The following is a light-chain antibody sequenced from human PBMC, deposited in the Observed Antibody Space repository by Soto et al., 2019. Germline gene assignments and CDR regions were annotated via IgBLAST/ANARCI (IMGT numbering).Light chain of an antibody. Sequence: DIQMTQSPSSLSASVGDRVTITCLASQSINNNFAWFQQKTGKATRSLIYSASSLQSGVPSKFSGSGSGTDFTLTISSLQPEDFATYYCQQYNTYPRTFGLGTK. V-gene: IGKV1-16*02. CDR1: QSINNN. CDR3: QQYNTYPRT. CDR2: SAS. J-gene: IGKJ1*01.